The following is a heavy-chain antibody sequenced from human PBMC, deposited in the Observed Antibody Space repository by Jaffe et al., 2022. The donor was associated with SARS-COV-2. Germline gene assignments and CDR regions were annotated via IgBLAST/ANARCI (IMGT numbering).Heavy chain of an antibody. CDR3: ARGGVVVVAATPYYFDY. V-gene: IGHV4-34*01. CDR1: GGSFSGYY. J-gene: IGHJ4*02. Sequence: QVQLQQWGAGLLKPSETLSLTCAVYGGSFSGYYWSWIRQPPGKGLEWIGEINHSGSTNYNPSLKSRVTISVDTSKNQFSLKLSSVTAADTAVYYCARGGVVVVAATPYYFDYWGQGTLVTVSS. D-gene: IGHD2-15*01. CDR2: INHSGST.